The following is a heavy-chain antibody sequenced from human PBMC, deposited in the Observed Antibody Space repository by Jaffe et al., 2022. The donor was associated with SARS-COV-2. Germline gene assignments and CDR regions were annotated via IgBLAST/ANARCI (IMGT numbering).Heavy chain of an antibody. V-gene: IGHV3-23*01. D-gene: IGHD6-13*01. J-gene: IGHJ6*02. Sequence: EVQLLESGGGLVQPGGSLRLSCAASGFTFSSYAMSWVRQAPGKGLEWVSAISGSGGSTYYADSVKGRFTISRDNSKNTLYLQMNSLRAEDTAVYYCAKGLYPYSSSWDYYYYGMDVWGHGTTVTVSS. CDR2: ISGSGGST. CDR1: GFTFSSYA. CDR3: AKGLYPYSSSWDYYYYGMDV.